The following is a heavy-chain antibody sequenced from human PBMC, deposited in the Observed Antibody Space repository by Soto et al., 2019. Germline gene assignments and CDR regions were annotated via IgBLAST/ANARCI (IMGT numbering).Heavy chain of an antibody. J-gene: IGHJ4*02. Sequence: QVQLQQWGAGLLKPSETLSLTCAVYGGSFSGYYWSWIRQPPGKGLEWIGEINHSGSTNYNPSLKSRVTLSVDTSKTQFSLKLSSVTAADTAVYYCASPAIAAAVSAFDYWGQGTLVTVSS. V-gene: IGHV4-34*01. CDR2: INHSGST. D-gene: IGHD6-13*01. CDR3: ASPAIAAAVSAFDY. CDR1: GGSFSGYY.